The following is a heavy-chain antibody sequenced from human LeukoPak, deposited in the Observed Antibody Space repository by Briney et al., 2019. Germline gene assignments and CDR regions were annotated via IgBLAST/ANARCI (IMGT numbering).Heavy chain of an antibody. CDR1: GFTFSSHW. V-gene: IGHV3-7*01. CDR3: ARVPPLDYYYYMDV. Sequence: GGSLRLSCAASGFTFSSHWMSWVRQAPGKGLEWVANIKQDGSDKYYVDSLKGRFTISRDNAKNSLYLQMNSLRAEDTAVYYCARVPPLDYYYYMDVWGKGTTVTVSS. CDR2: IKQDGSDK. J-gene: IGHJ6*03.